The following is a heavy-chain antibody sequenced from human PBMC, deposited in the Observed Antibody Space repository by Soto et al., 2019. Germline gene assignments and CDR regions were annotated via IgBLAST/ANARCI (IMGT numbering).Heavy chain of an antibody. CDR2: IYYNGGT. J-gene: IGHJ5*02. CDR3: AKTRRMVGGHQAQPRLAP. CDR1: GGSIKSYF. Sequence: QVQLQESGPGLVKPSETLSLTCTVSGGSIKSYFWSWIRQPPGKGLEWIGNIYYNGGTNYNPSLKSRVTISVDTYKNPFSLKLSSVTPADTAVYYCAKTRRMVGGHQAQPRLAPWGQGTLVTVSS. D-gene: IGHD2-8*01. V-gene: IGHV4-59*01.